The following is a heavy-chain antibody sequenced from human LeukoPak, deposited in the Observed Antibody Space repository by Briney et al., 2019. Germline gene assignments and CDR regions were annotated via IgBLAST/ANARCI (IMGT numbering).Heavy chain of an antibody. J-gene: IGHJ4*02. CDR1: GFTFSSHL. D-gene: IGHD2-2*01. V-gene: IGHV3-74*01. Sequence: GGSLRLSCAASGFTFSSHLMHWVRQAPGKGLVWVSRISSDGTYTNYADSVRGRFTISRDNSKNTLYLQVNRLRADDTAIYYCASSRYGFCSSTSCYVLSYWGQGTLVIVSS. CDR3: ASSRYGFCSSTSCYVLSY. CDR2: ISSDGTYT.